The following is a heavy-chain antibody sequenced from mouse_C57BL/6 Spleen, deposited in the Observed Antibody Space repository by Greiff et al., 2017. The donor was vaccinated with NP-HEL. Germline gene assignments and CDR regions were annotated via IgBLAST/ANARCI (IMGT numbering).Heavy chain of an antibody. CDR2: IWSGGST. J-gene: IGHJ1*03. CDR1: GFSLTSYG. D-gene: IGHD1-1*02. Sequence: VQLQQSGPGLVQPSQSLSITCTVSGFSLTSYGVHWVRQSPGKGLEWLGVIWSGGSTDYNAAFISRLSISKDNSKSQVFFKMNSLQADDTAIYYCARNWYSYWYFDVWGTGTTVTVSS. CDR3: ARNWYSYWYFDV. V-gene: IGHV2-2*01.